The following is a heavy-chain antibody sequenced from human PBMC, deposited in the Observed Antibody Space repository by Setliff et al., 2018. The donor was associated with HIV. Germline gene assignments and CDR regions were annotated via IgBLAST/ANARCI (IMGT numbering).Heavy chain of an antibody. CDR3: ARDSRDIVVVIAPEPEPYYYYGMDV. V-gene: IGHV1-69*13. CDR2: IIPIFGTP. Sequence: ASVKVSCKASGDTFNSHAISWVRQAPGQGLEWMGGIIPIFGTPNYAQKFKGRLTINADESTSTVYIELSSRRSEDTAVYYCARDSRDIVVVIAPEPEPYYYYGMDVWGEGTTVTVSS. J-gene: IGHJ6*04. D-gene: IGHD2-15*01. CDR1: GDTFNSHA.